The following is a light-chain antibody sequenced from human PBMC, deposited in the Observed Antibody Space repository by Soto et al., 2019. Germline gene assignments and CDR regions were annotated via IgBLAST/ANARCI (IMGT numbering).Light chain of an antibody. Sequence: DIQMSHSPATLSASVLYRVSVTCRASQSISNWLAWYQQKPGKAPKLLIYKASSLESGVPSRFSGSGSGTEFIFTISSLQPDDFATYYCQQYNGTFGQGTKVDIK. V-gene: IGKV1-5*03. CDR2: KAS. CDR1: QSISNW. CDR3: QQYNGT. J-gene: IGKJ1*01.